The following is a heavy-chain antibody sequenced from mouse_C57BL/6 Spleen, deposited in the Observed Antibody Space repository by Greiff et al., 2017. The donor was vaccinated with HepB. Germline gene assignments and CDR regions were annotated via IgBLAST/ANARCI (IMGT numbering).Heavy chain of an antibody. Sequence: VQLQQSGPELVKPGASVKISCKASGYTFTDYNMDWVKQSLGKSLEWIGDINPNNGGTIYNQKFKGKATLTVDKSSSTVYMVRRSVTSEDAAVYYGARGDSARNWFAYGGQGTLVTVSA. CDR3: ARGDSARNWFAY. CDR1: GYTFTDYN. J-gene: IGHJ3*01. CDR2: INPNNGGT. V-gene: IGHV1-18*01.